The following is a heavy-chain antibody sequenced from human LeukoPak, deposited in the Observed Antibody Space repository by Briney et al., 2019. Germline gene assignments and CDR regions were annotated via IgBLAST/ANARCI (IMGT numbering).Heavy chain of an antibody. CDR3: ARDRYSGPLDY. J-gene: IGHJ4*02. CDR1: GGSISSYY. Sequence: SETLSLTCTGSGGSISSYYWSWIRQPPGKGLEWIGYIYYSGSTNYNPSLKSRVTISVDTSKNQFSLKLSSVTAADTAVYYCARDRYSGPLDYWGQGTLVTVSS. V-gene: IGHV4-59*12. D-gene: IGHD5-12*01. CDR2: IYYSGST.